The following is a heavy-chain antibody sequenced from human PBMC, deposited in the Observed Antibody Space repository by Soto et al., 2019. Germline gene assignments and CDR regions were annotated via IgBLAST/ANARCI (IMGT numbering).Heavy chain of an antibody. J-gene: IGHJ5*02. D-gene: IGHD3-3*01. Sequence: XKPSETLSLTCXVYGGSXSXXXXXXXRQPPGKGLEWIGEINHSGSTNYNPSLKTXXXXXXXXXXXXXXXXXXXXXXXXTAVYYCARARWSGYYGLGWFDPWGQGTLVTVXS. CDR3: ARARWSGYYGLGWFDP. V-gene: IGHV4-34*01. CDR2: INHSGST. CDR1: GGSXSXXX.